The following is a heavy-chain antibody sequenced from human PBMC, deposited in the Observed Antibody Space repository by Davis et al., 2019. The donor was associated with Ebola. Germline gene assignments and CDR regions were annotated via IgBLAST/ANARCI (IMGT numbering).Heavy chain of an antibody. CDR1: GYTFTSYG. CDR3: ARGSTVAGTWVYYYYGMDV. V-gene: IGHV1-18*01. CDR2: ISAYNGNT. D-gene: IGHD6-19*01. J-gene: IGHJ6*04. Sequence: AASVKVSCKASGYTFTSYGISWVRQAPGQGLEWMGWISAYNGNTNYAQKLQGRVTMTTDTSTSTAYMELRSLRSEDTAVYYCARGSTVAGTWVYYYYGMDVWGKGTTVTVSS.